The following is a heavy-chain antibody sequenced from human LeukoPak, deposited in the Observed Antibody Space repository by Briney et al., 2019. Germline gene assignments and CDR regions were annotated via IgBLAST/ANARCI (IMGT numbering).Heavy chain of an antibody. Sequence: PSETLSLTCTVSGGSISSSSYYWGWIRQPPGKGLEWIGSIYYNGSTYYNPSLKSRVTITVDTSKNQFSLKLSSVTAADTAVYYCARAQRYSSRPYFFDYWGQGTLVTVSS. CDR2: IYYNGST. CDR3: ARAQRYSSRPYFFDY. J-gene: IGHJ4*02. CDR1: GGSISSSSYY. V-gene: IGHV4-39*01. D-gene: IGHD6-13*01.